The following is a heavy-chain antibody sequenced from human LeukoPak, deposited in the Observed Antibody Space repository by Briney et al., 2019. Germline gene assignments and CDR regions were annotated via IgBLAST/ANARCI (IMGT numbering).Heavy chain of an antibody. Sequence: PGGSLRLSCAASGFTFSSYSMNWVRQAPGKGLEWVSSSSSSSSYIYYADSVKGRFTISRDNAKNSLYLQMNSLRAEDTAVYYCAGLRYCSGGSCPRHYWGQGTLVTVSS. V-gene: IGHV3-21*01. CDR1: GFTFSSYS. CDR2: SSSSSSYI. CDR3: AGLRYCSGGSCPRHY. D-gene: IGHD2-15*01. J-gene: IGHJ4*02.